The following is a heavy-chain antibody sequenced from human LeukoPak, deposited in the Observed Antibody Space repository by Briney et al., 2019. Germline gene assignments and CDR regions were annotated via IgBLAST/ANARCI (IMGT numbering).Heavy chain of an antibody. V-gene: IGHV3-23*01. D-gene: IGHD4-11*01. Sequence: GGSLRLSCAASVFSFSSYAMRWVRQAPGKGLEWVSSISRSVDTTYYADSVKGRFTISRDNSKNTLYLQMNSLRAEDTVVYFCADSNYWYPIDYWGQGTLVTVSS. CDR1: VFSFSSYA. J-gene: IGHJ4*02. CDR2: ISRSVDTT. CDR3: ADSNYWYPIDY.